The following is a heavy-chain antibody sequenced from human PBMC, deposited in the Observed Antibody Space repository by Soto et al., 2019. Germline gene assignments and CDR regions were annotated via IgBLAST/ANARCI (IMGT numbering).Heavy chain of an antibody. V-gene: IGHV3-74*01. CDR3: ARGIRNYYGVDV. CDR1: GLPFSTYW. CDR2: IKGDGSST. Sequence: GGSLRLSCAGSGLPFSTYWMHWVRQAPGTGLEWVSRIKGDGSSTSYADSVKGRFTISRDNAKNTVYLQMNSLGAEDTAVYWCARGIRNYYGVDVWGQGTTVTVSS. J-gene: IGHJ6*02.